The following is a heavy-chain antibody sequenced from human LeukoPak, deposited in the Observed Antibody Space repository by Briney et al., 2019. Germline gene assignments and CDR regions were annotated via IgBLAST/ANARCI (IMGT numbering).Heavy chain of an antibody. CDR1: GGSISSYY. V-gene: IGHV4-59*01. CDR2: IYYSGST. Sequence: PSETLSLTCTVSGGSISSYYWSWIRQPPGEGLEWIGYIYYSGSTNYNPSLKSRVTTSVDTSKNQFSLKLSSVTAADTAVYYCARVGDGYSTGYYYMDVWGKGTTVTVSS. D-gene: IGHD5-24*01. CDR3: ARVGDGYSTGYYYMDV. J-gene: IGHJ6*03.